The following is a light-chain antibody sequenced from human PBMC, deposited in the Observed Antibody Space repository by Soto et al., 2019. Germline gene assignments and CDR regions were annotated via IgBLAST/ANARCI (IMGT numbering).Light chain of an antibody. CDR1: QSVSSY. CDR3: QQSYTTPWT. J-gene: IGKJ1*01. V-gene: IGKV1-39*01. CDR2: AAS. Sequence: DIQMTQSPSSPSASVGDRVTITCRASQSVSSYLNWFQHKPGTAPKLLIFAASSLQSGVPSRFSGSGSGTDFTLTISSLQPEDFATYYCQQSYTTPWTFGQGTKVEIK.